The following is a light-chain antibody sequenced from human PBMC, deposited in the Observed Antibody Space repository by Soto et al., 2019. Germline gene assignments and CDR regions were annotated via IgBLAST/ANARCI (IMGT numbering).Light chain of an antibody. J-gene: IGKJ2*01. V-gene: IGKV1-5*03. Sequence: DIQMTQSPSTLSASVGDRVTISCRASQSISSWLAWYQQKPEKAPKLLIYKASSLESGVPSRFSGSGSGTEFTLTISSLQPDDFATYYCQQYNSYWVTFGQGTKLEI. CDR2: KAS. CDR1: QSISSW. CDR3: QQYNSYWVT.